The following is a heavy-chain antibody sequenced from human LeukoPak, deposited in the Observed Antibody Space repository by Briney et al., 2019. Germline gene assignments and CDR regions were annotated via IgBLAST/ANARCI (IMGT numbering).Heavy chain of an antibody. Sequence: SQTLSLTCTVSGGSISSGGYYWSWIRQHPGKGLEWIGYIYYSGSTYYNPSLKSRVTISVDTSKNQFSLKLSSVTAADTAVYYCARGFYSSSDGLTECWGQGTLVTVSS. CDR3: ARGFYSSSDGLTEC. D-gene: IGHD6-6*01. J-gene: IGHJ4*02. CDR2: IYYSGST. CDR1: GGSISSGGYY. V-gene: IGHV4-31*03.